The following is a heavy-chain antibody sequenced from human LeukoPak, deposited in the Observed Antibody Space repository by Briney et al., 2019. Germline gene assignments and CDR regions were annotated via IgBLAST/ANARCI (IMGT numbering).Heavy chain of an antibody. V-gene: IGHV1-18*01. Sequence: ASVKVSCKASGYTFTSYGISWVRQAPGQGLEWMGWISAYNGNTNYAQKLQGRVTMTADTSTSTAYMELRSLRSDDTAVYYCARDRFEIWFGESPNWFDPWGQGTLVTVSS. J-gene: IGHJ5*02. CDR1: GYTFTSYG. D-gene: IGHD3-10*01. CDR3: ARDRFEIWFGESPNWFDP. CDR2: ISAYNGNT.